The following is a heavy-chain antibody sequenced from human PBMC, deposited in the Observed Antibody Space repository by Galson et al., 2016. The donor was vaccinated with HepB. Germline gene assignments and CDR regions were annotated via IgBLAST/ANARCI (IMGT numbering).Heavy chain of an antibody. CDR1: GFTFSNFW. J-gene: IGHJ4*02. V-gene: IGHV3-7*01. Sequence: SLRLSCAASGFTFSNFWMNWVRRVPGKGLEWVGNIKPDGRQMNYEDSVKGRFTISRDNARNSLSLQMNSLRAEDTAVYYCAKDHGYSYGYLAYWGQGTPVTVSS. CDR2: IKPDGRQM. CDR3: AKDHGYSYGYLAY. D-gene: IGHD5-18*01.